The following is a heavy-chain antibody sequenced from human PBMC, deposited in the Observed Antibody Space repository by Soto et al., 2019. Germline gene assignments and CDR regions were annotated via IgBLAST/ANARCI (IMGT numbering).Heavy chain of an antibody. CDR2: IRGNGGGA. CDR3: AKEGDYKSDTYYKRTYYFYYYIDV. CDR1: GFTFSNYV. Sequence: GGSLRLSCEASGFTFSNYVMSWVRQAPGKGLEWVSSIRGNGGGAYYADSVKGRFTISRDNSRDTVFLQMSSLSAEDTAVYYCAKEGDYKSDTYYKRTYYFYYYIDVWGTGTTVTVSS. J-gene: IGHJ6*03. D-gene: IGHD3-10*01. V-gene: IGHV3-23*01.